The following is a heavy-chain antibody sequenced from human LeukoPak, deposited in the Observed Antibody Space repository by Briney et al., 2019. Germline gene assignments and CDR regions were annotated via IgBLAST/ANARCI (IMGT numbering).Heavy chain of an antibody. CDR2: IIPIFGTV. CDR3: ARIFGNSSSFDY. D-gene: IGHD6-6*01. Sequence: SVKVSCKASGGTFSSYAISWVRQAPGQGLEWMGGIIPIFGTVNYAQKFQGRVTITADESTSTAYMELSSLRSQDTAVYYCARIFGNSSSFDYWGQGTLVTVSS. J-gene: IGHJ4*02. V-gene: IGHV1-69*13. CDR1: GGTFSSYA.